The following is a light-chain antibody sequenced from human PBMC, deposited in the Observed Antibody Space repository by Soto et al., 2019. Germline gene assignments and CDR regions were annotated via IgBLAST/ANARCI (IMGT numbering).Light chain of an antibody. J-gene: IGKJ1*01. CDR3: QHYSSNSGT. Sequence: DIQMTQSPSTLSASVGDRVTITCRASQRISGFLAWYQQKPGKAPQLLISDASSLESGVPSRFSGGGSGTAFTLTISSLQPEDFATYYCQHYSSNSGTFGPGTKVDIK. CDR2: DAS. CDR1: QRISGF. V-gene: IGKV1-5*01.